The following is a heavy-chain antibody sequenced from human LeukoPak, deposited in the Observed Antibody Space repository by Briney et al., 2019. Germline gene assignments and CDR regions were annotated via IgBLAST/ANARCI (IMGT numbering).Heavy chain of an antibody. J-gene: IGHJ4*02. D-gene: IGHD3-10*01. V-gene: IGHV3-21*01. CDR2: ISSSSSYI. CDR1: VFTFSIYS. Sequence: PGGSLRLSCAASVFTFSIYSMNWVRQAPVKGLEGVSSISSSSSYIYYADSVKGRFTISRDNAKNSLYLQMNSLRAEDTAVYYCASGPIGPRIVDYWGQGTLVTVPS. CDR3: ASGPIGPRIVDY.